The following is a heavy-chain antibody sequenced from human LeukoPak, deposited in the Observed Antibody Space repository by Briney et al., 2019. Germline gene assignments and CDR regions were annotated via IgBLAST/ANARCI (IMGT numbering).Heavy chain of an antibody. CDR2: INWNDYST. V-gene: IGHV3-43*01. J-gene: IGHJ4*02. D-gene: IGHD1-26*01. Sequence: QSGGSLRLSCAASGFSFAGYTMHWVRHAPGKGLEWVSLINWNDYSTSYGDSVKGRFTISRDNNKDSFYLQMNSLRTEDTALYYCARDSSGSLDYWGQGTLVTVSS. CDR3: ARDSSGSLDY. CDR1: GFSFAGYT.